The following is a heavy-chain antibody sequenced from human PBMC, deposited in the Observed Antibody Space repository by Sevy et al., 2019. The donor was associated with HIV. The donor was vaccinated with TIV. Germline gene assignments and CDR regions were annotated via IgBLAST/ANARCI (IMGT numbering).Heavy chain of an antibody. CDR1: GGSISSSSYY. J-gene: IGHJ6*02. V-gene: IGHV4-39*01. CDR2: IYYSGST. CDR3: ARLPYGMGSGSYYVDV. Sequence: SDTLSLTCTVSGGSISSSSYYWGWIRQPPGKGLEWIGSIYYSGSTYYNPSLKSRVTISVDTSKNQFSLKLSSVTAADTAVYYCARLPYGMGSGSYYVDVWGQGTTVTVSS. D-gene: IGHD3-10*01.